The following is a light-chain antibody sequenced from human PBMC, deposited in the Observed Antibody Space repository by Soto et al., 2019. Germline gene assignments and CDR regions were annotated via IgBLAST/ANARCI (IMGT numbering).Light chain of an antibody. CDR1: QSISYY. CDR3: QQYNRFSTWT. V-gene: IGKV1-5*01. CDR2: NAS. J-gene: IGKJ1*01. Sequence: DIQMTQSPSTLSASVGDRVTITCRASQSISYYLAWYQKKPGKAPKVLIWNASILKRGVPSRFSGSGSGTEFTLTISSLQPDDFATYYCQQYNRFSTWTFSQGTKVEIK.